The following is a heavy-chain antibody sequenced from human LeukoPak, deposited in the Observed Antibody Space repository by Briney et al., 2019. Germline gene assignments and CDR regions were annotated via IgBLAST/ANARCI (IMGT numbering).Heavy chain of an antibody. Sequence: SETLSLTCTVSGGSISSYYWSWIRQPPGKGLDWIGYISYSGSTKYNPSLKSRVTISVDTSKNLFSLKLSSVTAADTAVYYCARHLSGSGTYYAETFDYWGQGTMVTVSS. V-gene: IGHV4-59*08. CDR2: ISYSGST. CDR3: ARHLSGSGTYYAETFDY. J-gene: IGHJ3*01. D-gene: IGHD3-10*01. CDR1: GGSISSYY.